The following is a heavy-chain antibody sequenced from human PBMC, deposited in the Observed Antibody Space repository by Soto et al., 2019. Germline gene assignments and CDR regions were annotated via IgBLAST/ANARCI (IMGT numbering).Heavy chain of an antibody. CDR1: GYTFSAYY. CDR2: IVPNSGGT. V-gene: IGHV1-2*02. Sequence: ASVKVSCKASGYTFSAYYMHWVRQAPGQGLEWMGWIVPNSGGTNYAQKFQGRVTMTRDTSISTACMELSRLRSDDTAVYYCARVRWELLALPEESFDPWGQGTLVTVSS. D-gene: IGHD1-26*01. CDR3: ARVRWELLALPEESFDP. J-gene: IGHJ5*02.